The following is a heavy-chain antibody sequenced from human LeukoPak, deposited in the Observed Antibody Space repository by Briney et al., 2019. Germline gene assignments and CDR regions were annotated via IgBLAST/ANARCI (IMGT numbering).Heavy chain of an antibody. J-gene: IGHJ4*02. V-gene: IGHV3-23*01. CDR1: GFTFSSYA. CDR2: ISGSGGST. Sequence: GGSLRLSCAASGFTFSSYAMSWVRQAPGKGLEWVSAISGSGGSTYYADSVKGRFTISRDNSKNTLYLQMNSLRAEDTAVYCWAGGMVAAAGPAGGGFDYWGQGTLVTVSS. CDR3: AGGMVAAAGPAGGGFDY. D-gene: IGHD6-13*01.